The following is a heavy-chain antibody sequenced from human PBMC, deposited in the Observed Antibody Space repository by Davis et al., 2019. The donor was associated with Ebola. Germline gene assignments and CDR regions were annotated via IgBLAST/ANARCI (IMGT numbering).Heavy chain of an antibody. V-gene: IGHV4-34*01. J-gene: IGHJ6*02. CDR3: ARGLVFGVVTLYYYGMDV. CDR1: GGSFSGYY. Sequence: MPSETLSLTCAVYGGSFSGYYWSWIRQPPGKGLEWIGEINHSGSTNYNPSLKSRVTISVDTSKNQFSLKLSYVTAADTAVYYCARGLVFGVVTLYYYGMDVWGQGTTVTVSS. D-gene: IGHD3-3*01. CDR2: INHSGST.